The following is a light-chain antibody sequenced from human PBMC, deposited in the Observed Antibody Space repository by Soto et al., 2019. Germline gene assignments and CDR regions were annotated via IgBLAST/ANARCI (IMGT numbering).Light chain of an antibody. CDR1: QTISSW. V-gene: IGKV1-5*03. Sequence: DIQMTQSPSTLSESVGDSVTIPCRASQTISSWLAWYQQKPGKDPKLLIYKASTLKSGVPSRVSGSGSGTEVTLTISSLQPDDFATYYCQQYNSYSWTFGQGTKV. CDR3: QQYNSYSWT. J-gene: IGKJ1*01. CDR2: KAS.